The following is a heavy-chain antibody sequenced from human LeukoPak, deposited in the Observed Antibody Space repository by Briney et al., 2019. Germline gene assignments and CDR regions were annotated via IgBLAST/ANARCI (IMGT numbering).Heavy chain of an antibody. CDR2: INPNSGGT. J-gene: IGHJ4*02. V-gene: IGHV1-2*06. Sequence: ASVKVSCKASGYTFTGYYMRWVRQAPGQGLEWMGRINPNSGGTNYAQKFQGRVTMTRDTSISTAYMELSRLRSDDTAVYYCARDSFYYGSGSYYAFDYWGQGTLVTVSS. CDR1: GYTFTGYY. D-gene: IGHD3-10*01. CDR3: ARDSFYYGSGSYYAFDY.